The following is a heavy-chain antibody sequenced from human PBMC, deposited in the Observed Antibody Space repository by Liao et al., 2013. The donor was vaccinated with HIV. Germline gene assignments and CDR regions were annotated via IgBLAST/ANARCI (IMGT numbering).Heavy chain of an antibody. D-gene: IGHD3-10*01. J-gene: IGHJ4*02. CDR2: INHSGNT. CDR1: GGSFSGYS. V-gene: IGHV4-34*01. CDR3: ARGERFGFWF. Sequence: QVQLQQWGAGLLKPSETLSLTCAVYGGSFSGYSWTWIRQPPGKGLEWIGDINHSGNTNYNPSLKSRVTISVDTSKSQFSLKLSSVTAADTAVYYCARGERFGFWFWGQGTLVTVSS.